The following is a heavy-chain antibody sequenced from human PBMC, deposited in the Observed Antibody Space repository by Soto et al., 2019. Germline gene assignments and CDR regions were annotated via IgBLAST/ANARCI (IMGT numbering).Heavy chain of an antibody. CDR3: ARGFPCPGKYSRGKYFDS. J-gene: IGHJ4*02. V-gene: IGHV4-31*03. D-gene: IGHD6-19*01. CDR2: IYYSGST. CDR1: GGSISSGGYY. Sequence: QVQLQESGPGLVKPSQTLSLTCTVSGGSISSGGYYWSWIRQHPGKGLEWIGYIYYSGSTYYNPSLRIRVTISVDTSKTLFSLRLVSVTAADTAVFYCARGFPCPGKYSRGKYFDSGGQGPLFPVSS.